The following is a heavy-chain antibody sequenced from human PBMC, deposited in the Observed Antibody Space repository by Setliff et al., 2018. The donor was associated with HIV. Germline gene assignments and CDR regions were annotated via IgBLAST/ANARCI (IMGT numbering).Heavy chain of an antibody. J-gene: IGHJ4*02. Sequence: PGGSLRLSCAASGFTVSTHYMSWVRQAPGKGLEWVSTIYSGGSTYHADSVKGRFTLSRDTSKNTLFLQMNSLRPEDTAVYYRARVRLYNTALDYWGQGTLVTVSS. CDR1: GFTVSTHY. D-gene: IGHD3-3*01. V-gene: IGHV3-66*02. CDR3: ARVRLYNTALDY. CDR2: IYSGGST.